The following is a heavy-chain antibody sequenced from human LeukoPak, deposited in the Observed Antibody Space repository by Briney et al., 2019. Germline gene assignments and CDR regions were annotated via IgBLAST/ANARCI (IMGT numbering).Heavy chain of an antibody. Sequence: PGGSLRLSCAASGFTFSSYTMHWVRQAPGKGLEWVSLISWDGGSTYYADSVKGRFTISRDNSKNSLYLQMNSLRTEDTALYYCAKDVVAAGITNWFDPWGQGTLVTVSS. CDR2: ISWDGGST. J-gene: IGHJ5*02. CDR1: GFTFSSYT. V-gene: IGHV3-43*01. D-gene: IGHD6-13*01. CDR3: AKDVVAAGITNWFDP.